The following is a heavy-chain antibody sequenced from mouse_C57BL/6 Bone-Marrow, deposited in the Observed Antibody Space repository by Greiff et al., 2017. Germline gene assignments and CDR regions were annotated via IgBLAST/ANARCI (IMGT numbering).Heavy chain of an antibody. V-gene: IGHV5-6*02. CDR3: ARRARGEYGSSFFAY. J-gene: IGHJ3*01. D-gene: IGHD1-1*01. CDR1: GFTFSSYG. Sequence: DVMLVESGGDLVKPGGSLKLSCAASGFTFSSYGMSLVRQTPDKRLEWVATISSGGSYTSYPDSVKGRFTISRYNAKNTLYLQMSSLKSEDTAMYYCARRARGEYGSSFFAYWGQGTLVTVSA. CDR2: ISSGGSYT.